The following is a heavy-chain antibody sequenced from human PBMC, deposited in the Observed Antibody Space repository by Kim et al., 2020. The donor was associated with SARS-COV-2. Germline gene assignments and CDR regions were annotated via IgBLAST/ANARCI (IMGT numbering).Heavy chain of an antibody. Sequence: YYADSVKGRFTISRDNAKNSLYLQMNSLRAEDTAVYYCARVFWTTVVPDYWGQGTLVTVSS. V-gene: IGHV3-48*04. CDR3: ARVFWTTVVPDY. J-gene: IGHJ4*02. D-gene: IGHD4-17*01.